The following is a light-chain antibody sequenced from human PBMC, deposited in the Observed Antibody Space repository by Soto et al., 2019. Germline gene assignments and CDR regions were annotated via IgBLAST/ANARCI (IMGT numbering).Light chain of an antibody. CDR3: CSYAGRRDDTYV. Sequence: QSVLTQPPSVSGAPGQRVTISCTGSSSNIGAGYDVHWYQQLPGTAPKLLIYGNSNRPSGVPDRFSGSKSGTSASLAITGLQAEDEADYYCCSYAGRRDDTYVFGAGTKLTVL. V-gene: IGLV1-40*01. CDR2: GNS. CDR1: SSNIGAGYD. J-gene: IGLJ1*01.